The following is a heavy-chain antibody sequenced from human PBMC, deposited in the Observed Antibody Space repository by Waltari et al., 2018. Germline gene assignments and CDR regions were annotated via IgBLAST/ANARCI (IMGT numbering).Heavy chain of an antibody. J-gene: IGHJ4*02. CDR3: ARVRRYCSGGSCYPSRSDY. CDR1: GGSFSGYY. V-gene: IGHV4-34*01. CDR2: INHSGST. Sequence: QVQLQQWGAGLLKPSETLSLTCAVYGGSFSGYYWSWIRQPPGKELKWIGEINHSGSTNYNPSLKSRVTISVDTSKNQFSLKLSSVTAADTAVYYCARVRRYCSGGSCYPSRSDYWGQGTLVTVSS. D-gene: IGHD2-15*01.